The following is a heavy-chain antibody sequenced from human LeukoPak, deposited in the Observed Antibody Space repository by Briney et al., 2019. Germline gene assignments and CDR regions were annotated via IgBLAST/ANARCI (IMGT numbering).Heavy chain of an antibody. Sequence: ASVKVSCKASGHTFTSYYMHWVRQAPGQGLEWMGIINPSGGSTSYAQKFQGRVTMTRDMSTTTVYMHLSSLRSEDTAVYYCAREAVTIFGLVRTQTPKGPHRFDPWGQGTLVTVSS. J-gene: IGHJ5*02. V-gene: IGHV1-46*01. CDR2: INPSGGST. CDR1: GHTFTSYY. CDR3: AREAVTIFGLVRTQTPKGPHRFDP. D-gene: IGHD3-3*01.